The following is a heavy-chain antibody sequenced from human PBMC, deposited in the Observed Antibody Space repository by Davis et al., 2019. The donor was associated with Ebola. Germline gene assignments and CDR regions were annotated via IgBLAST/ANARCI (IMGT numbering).Heavy chain of an antibody. J-gene: IGHJ6*02. CDR1: GYTFTSYG. D-gene: IGHD5-12*01. CDR3: ARERLRLRTPYGMDV. CDR2: ISAYNGNT. V-gene: IGHV1-18*01. Sequence: AASVKVSCKASGYTFTSYGISWVRQAPGQGLEWMGWISAYNGNTNYAQKLQGRVTMTTDTSTSTAYMELRSLRSDDTAVYYCARERLRLRTPYGMDVWGQGTTVTVSS.